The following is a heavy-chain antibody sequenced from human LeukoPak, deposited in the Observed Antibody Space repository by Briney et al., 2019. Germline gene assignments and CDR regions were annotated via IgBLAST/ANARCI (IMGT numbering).Heavy chain of an antibody. CDR2: IKQDGSEK. V-gene: IGHV3-7*03. CDR1: GFTFSGYW. Sequence: GGSLRLSCAASGFTFSGYWVTWVRQAPGKGLEWVANIKQDGSEKNYVDSVKGRFTISRDSYKNTLYLQMNSLRAEDAAVYYCAKAPVTTCSGAYCYPFDYWGQGTLVTVSS. D-gene: IGHD2-15*01. CDR3: AKAPVTTCSGAYCYPFDY. J-gene: IGHJ4*02.